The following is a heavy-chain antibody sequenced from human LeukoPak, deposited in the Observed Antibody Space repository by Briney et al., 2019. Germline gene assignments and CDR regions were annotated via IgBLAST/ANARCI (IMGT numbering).Heavy chain of an antibody. J-gene: IGHJ4*02. CDR1: GGSISSGGYS. CDR2: IYHSGST. V-gene: IGHV4-30-2*01. Sequence: KPSQTLSLTCAVSGGSISSGGYSWSWIRQTPGKGLEWIGYIYHSGSTYYNPSLKSRVTMSVDTSKNQFSLKLSSVTAADTAVYYCARRLYQWCMLWTSIDYWGQGTLVTVSS. CDR3: ARRLYQWCMLWTSIDY. D-gene: IGHD2-8*01.